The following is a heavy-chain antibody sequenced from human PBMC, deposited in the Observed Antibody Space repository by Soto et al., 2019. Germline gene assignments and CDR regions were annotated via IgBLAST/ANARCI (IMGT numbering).Heavy chain of an antibody. J-gene: IGHJ4*02. D-gene: IGHD6-6*01. CDR3: ARHMSPVAARVSLYY. V-gene: IGHV3-33*01. Sequence: QVQLVESGGGVVQPGGSLRLSCEASGFNFNTYGMHWVRQSPGKGLEWVAIIWYEGSNQNYAASVKGRFATSRDRSKYPLSLQMNNLRGESTAFYYCARHMSPVAARVSLYYWGQGTLVTVSS. CDR1: GFNFNTYG. CDR2: IWYEGSNQ.